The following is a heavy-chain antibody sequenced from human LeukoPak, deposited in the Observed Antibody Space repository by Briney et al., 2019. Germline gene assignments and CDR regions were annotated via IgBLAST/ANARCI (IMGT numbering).Heavy chain of an antibody. CDR3: TTDFDDAPYDSSGYTYFDF. D-gene: IGHD3-22*01. Sequence: ASVKVSCKASGYTFTSYGISWVRQAPGQGLEWMGWISAYNGNTNYAQKLQGRVTMTTDTSTSTAYMELRSLRSDDTAVYYCTTDFDDAPYDSSGYTYFDFWGQGTLVTVSS. CDR2: ISAYNGNT. J-gene: IGHJ4*02. V-gene: IGHV1-18*01. CDR1: GYTFTSYG.